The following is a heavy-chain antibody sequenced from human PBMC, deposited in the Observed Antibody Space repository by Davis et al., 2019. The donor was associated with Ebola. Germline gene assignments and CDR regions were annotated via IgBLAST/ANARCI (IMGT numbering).Heavy chain of an antibody. V-gene: IGHV4-34*01. Sequence: MPSETLSLTCAVSGGSFSGYYWSWIRQPPGKGLEWIGEINHSGSTNYNPSLKSRVTISVDTSKNQFSLKLSSVTAADTAVYYCARGRARVDYWGQGTLVTVSS. D-gene: IGHD5-12*01. CDR3: ARGRARVDY. CDR2: INHSGST. CDR1: GGSFSGYY. J-gene: IGHJ4*02.